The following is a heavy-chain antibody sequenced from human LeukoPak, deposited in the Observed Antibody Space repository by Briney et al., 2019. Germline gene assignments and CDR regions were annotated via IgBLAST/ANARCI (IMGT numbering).Heavy chain of an antibody. J-gene: IGHJ4*02. CDR3: ARGRSGWDGVHDY. V-gene: IGHV1-69*05. D-gene: IGHD6-19*01. CDR1: GYTFTSYD. Sequence: GASVKVSCKASGYTFTSYDINWVRQATGQGLEWMGRIIPIFGTANYAQKFQGRVTITTDESTSTAYMELSSLRSEDTAVYYCARGRSGWDGVHDYWGQGTLVTVSS. CDR2: IIPIFGTA.